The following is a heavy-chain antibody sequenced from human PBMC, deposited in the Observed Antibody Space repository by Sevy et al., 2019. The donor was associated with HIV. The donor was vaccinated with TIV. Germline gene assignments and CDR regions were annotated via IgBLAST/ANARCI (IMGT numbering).Heavy chain of an antibody. Sequence: SETLSLTCTVSGGSISSSSYYWGWIRQPPGKGLEWIGSIYYSGSTYYNPSLKSRVTISVDTSKNQFSLKLSSVTAAETAVYCCARHSMVREEVWFDPWCQVTLVTVSS. V-gene: IGHV4-39*01. D-gene: IGHD3-10*01. CDR2: IYYSGST. CDR3: ARHSMVREEVWFDP. J-gene: IGHJ5*02. CDR1: GGSISSSSYY.